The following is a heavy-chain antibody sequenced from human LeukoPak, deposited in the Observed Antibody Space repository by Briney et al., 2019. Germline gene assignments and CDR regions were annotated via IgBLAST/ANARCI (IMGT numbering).Heavy chain of an antibody. Sequence: SETLSLTCNVAGGSINSYYWSWIRQPPGKGVEWVGYTYYSGSTRYNPSLTSRVPISVDTSKNQFSLKLTSVTAADTAVYYCARGSGNYWQVSFDYWGQGTLVTVSS. V-gene: IGHV4-59*08. CDR1: GGSINSYY. J-gene: IGHJ4*02. D-gene: IGHD1-26*01. CDR2: TYYSGST. CDR3: ARGSGNYWQVSFDY.